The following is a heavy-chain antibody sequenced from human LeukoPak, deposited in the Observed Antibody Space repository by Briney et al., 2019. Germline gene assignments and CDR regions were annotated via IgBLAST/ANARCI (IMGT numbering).Heavy chain of an antibody. CDR1: GGSISSYY. CDR3: AREGVDIVVVPAAMPSGPFYDY. D-gene: IGHD2-2*01. Sequence: SETLSLTCTVSGGSISSYYWSWIRQPPGKGLEWIGYIYYSGSTNYNPSLKSRVTISVDTSKNQFSLKLSSVTAADTAVYYCAREGVDIVVVPAAMPSGPFYDYWGQGTLVTVSS. V-gene: IGHV4-59*12. J-gene: IGHJ4*02. CDR2: IYYSGST.